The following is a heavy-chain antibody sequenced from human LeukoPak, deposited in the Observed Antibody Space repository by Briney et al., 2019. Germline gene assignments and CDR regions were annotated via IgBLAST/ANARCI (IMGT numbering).Heavy chain of an antibody. CDR3: ARVYIDGIYFQH. CDR1: GYTFTSYG. D-gene: IGHD3-10*01. J-gene: IGHJ1*01. V-gene: IGHV1-18*01. Sequence: ASVKVSCKASGYTFTSYGISWVRQAPGQGLEWMGWISAYDGNTNYAQKLQGRVTMTTDTSTSTAYMELRSLRSDDTAVYYCARVYIDGIYFQHWGQGTLVTVSS. CDR2: ISAYDGNT.